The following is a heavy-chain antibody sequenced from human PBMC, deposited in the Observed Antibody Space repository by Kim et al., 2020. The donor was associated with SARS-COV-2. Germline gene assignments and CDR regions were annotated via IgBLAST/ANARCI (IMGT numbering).Heavy chain of an antibody. V-gene: IGHV3-23*01. J-gene: IGHJ4*01. Sequence: GGSMRLSCAASGFSFSSYTMNWVRQAPGKGLEWVSTISYDATGHKHDADVVKGRSITTRDESAKTVSLHMDSMRDEDTAIYYGVSRIVAHVDYWGHGT. CDR2: ISYDATGHK. CDR3: VSRIVAHVDY. D-gene: IGHD6-13*01. CDR1: GFSFSSYT.